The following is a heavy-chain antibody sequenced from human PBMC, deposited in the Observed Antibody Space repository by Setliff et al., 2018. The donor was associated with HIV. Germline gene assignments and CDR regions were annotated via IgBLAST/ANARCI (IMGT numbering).Heavy chain of an antibody. CDR3: AKPYRGSVVRDQGYMDV. CDR1: GFTLSSYA. Sequence: GGSLRLSCAVSGFTLSSYAMSWVRQAPGKGLEWVSAISGSAGSTYYADSVEGRFTISGDNSKNTLYLQMNSLRAEDTAVYYCAKPYRGSVVRDQGYMDVWGQGTTVTVSS. J-gene: IGHJ6*03. V-gene: IGHV3-23*01. D-gene: IGHD3-10*01. CDR2: ISGSAGST.